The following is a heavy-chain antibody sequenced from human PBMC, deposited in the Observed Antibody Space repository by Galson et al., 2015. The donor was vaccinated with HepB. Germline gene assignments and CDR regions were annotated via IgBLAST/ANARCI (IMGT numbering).Heavy chain of an antibody. D-gene: IGHD4-17*01. CDR2: ISTAGTTA. J-gene: IGHJ4*02. Sequence: SLRLSCAASGFTFGSYAMHWVRQAPGKGLEWVAFISTAGTTADYADSVRGRFSVSRDNAKDTLYLQMNSLRTDDTAVYWCTCSDYRETDYWGQGTLVTVSS. CDR1: GFTFGSYA. CDR3: TCSDYRETDY. V-gene: IGHV3-30*04.